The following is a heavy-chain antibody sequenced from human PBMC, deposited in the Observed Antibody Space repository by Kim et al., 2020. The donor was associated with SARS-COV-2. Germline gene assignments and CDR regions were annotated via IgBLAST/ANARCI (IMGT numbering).Heavy chain of an antibody. CDR1: GDSISSHYYY. D-gene: IGHD2-15*01. V-gene: IGHV4-31*03. Sequence: SETLSLTCTVSGDSISSHYYYWSWIRRHPGQGLEWIGYIHYTGRSYNNPSLKSRLTMSVDTSKNQFSLNLSSVTAADTALYYCAGDMLGVAGRRRFDPWGQGTLVTVSS. CDR3: AGDMLGVAGRRRFDP. CDR2: IHYTGRS. J-gene: IGHJ5*02.